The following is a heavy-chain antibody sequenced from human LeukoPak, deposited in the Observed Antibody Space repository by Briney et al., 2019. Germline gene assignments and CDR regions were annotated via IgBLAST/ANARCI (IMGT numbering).Heavy chain of an antibody. Sequence: SVKVSCKASGGTFSSYAISWVRPAPGQGLEWMGRIIPILGIANYAQKFQGRVTITADKSTSTAYMELSSLRSEDTAVYYCARDRAPDDYGDYIFLHWGQGTLVTVSS. CDR1: GGTFSSYA. CDR2: IIPILGIA. D-gene: IGHD4-17*01. J-gene: IGHJ4*02. CDR3: ARDRAPDDYGDYIFLH. V-gene: IGHV1-69*04.